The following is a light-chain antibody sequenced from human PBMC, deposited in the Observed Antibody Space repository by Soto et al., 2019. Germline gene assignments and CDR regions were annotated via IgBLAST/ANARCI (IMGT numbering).Light chain of an antibody. CDR2: DAS. CDR3: LHYSSSPFWT. Sequence: EIVLTQSPATLSLSPGERATLSCRASETIRNNLAWYQQKPGQAPRLLIYDASTRATGIPARFSGSGSGTGFTLTISSLQSEDFAVYFCLHYSSSPFWTFGQGTKVDIK. J-gene: IGKJ1*01. V-gene: IGKV3D-15*01. CDR1: ETIRNN.